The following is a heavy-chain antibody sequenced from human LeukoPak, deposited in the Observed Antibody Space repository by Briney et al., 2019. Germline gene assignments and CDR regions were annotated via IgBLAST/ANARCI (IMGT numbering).Heavy chain of an antibody. CDR3: ARAYSGSYDLDAFDI. V-gene: IGHV1-69*05. Sequence: GSSVKVSCKASGGTFSSYAISWARQAPGQGLEWMGRIIPIFGTANYAQKFQGRVTITTDESTSTAYMELSSLRSEDTAVYYCARAYSGSYDLDAFDIWGQGTMVTVSS. J-gene: IGHJ3*02. CDR2: IIPIFGTA. D-gene: IGHD1-26*01. CDR1: GGTFSSYA.